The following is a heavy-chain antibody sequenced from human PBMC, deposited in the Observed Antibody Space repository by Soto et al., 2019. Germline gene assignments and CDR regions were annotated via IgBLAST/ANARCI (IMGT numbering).Heavy chain of an antibody. J-gene: IGHJ5*02. CDR1: GGTFSSYA. D-gene: IGHD3-22*01. CDR2: IIPIFGTV. Sequence: GPSVKVSCKASGGTFSSYAISWVRQAPGQGLEWMGGIIPIFGTVNYAQKFQGRVTITADESTSTAYMELSSLRSEDTAVYYCASRFTSFNTMIEPQGWFDPWGQGTLVTVSS. CDR3: ASRFTSFNTMIEPQGWFDP. V-gene: IGHV1-69*13.